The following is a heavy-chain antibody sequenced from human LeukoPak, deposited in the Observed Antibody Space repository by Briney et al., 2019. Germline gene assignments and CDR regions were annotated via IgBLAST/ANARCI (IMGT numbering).Heavy chain of an antibody. CDR2: IYYSGST. V-gene: IGHV4-59*01. CDR1: GGSISSYY. J-gene: IGHJ4*02. CDR3: ARSARSNYDR. Sequence: SETLSLTCTVSGGSISSYYWSWIRQPPGMGLEWIGYIYYSGSTSYNPSLKSRVTISVDTSKNQFSLNLSSVTAADTAVYYCARSARSNYDRWGQGTLVTVSS. D-gene: IGHD4-11*01.